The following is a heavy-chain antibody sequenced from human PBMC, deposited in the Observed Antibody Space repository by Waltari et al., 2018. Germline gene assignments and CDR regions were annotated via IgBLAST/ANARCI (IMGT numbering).Heavy chain of an antibody. V-gene: IGHV4-38-2*01. Sequence: QVQLQESGPGLVKPSETLSLTCAVSGYSISSGYYWGWIRQPPGKGLEWIGSIYHSGSTSYNPSRKSRVTISVDTSKNQFSLKLSSVTAADTAVYYCARHKTVVTGFDYWGQGTLVTVSS. CDR2: IYHSGST. CDR1: GYSISSGYY. D-gene: IGHD2-15*01. J-gene: IGHJ4*02. CDR3: ARHKTVVTGFDY.